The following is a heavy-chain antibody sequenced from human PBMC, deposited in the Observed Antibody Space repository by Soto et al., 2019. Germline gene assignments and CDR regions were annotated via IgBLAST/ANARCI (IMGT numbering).Heavy chain of an antibody. Sequence: GGSLRLSCAASGFIFSDYYMSWIRQAPGKGLEWVSYISSSGSGGSTYYADSVKGRFTISRDNSKNTLYLQMNSLRAEDTAVYYCAGDSSGYKPPYYYYYGMDVWGQGTTVTVSS. CDR1: GFIFSDYY. CDR3: AGDSSGYKPPYYYYYGMDV. V-gene: IGHV3-23*01. J-gene: IGHJ6*02. D-gene: IGHD3-22*01. CDR2: ISSSGSGGST.